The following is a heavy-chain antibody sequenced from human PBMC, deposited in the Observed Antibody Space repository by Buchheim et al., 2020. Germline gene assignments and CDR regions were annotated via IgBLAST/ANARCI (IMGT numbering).Heavy chain of an antibody. D-gene: IGHD1-26*01. CDR2: IWHDASNK. J-gene: IGHJ6*02. V-gene: IGHV3-33*01. CDR1: GFTFSSSS. Sequence: QVQLVESGGGVVQPGRSLRLSCAASGFTFSSSSMHWVRQAPGKGLEWVAGIWHDASNKNSGESVKGRFTISRDNSKNTLYLQMSSLRAEDTAVYYCARDAGGSDYYYGLDVWGQGTT. CDR3: ARDAGGSDYYYGLDV.